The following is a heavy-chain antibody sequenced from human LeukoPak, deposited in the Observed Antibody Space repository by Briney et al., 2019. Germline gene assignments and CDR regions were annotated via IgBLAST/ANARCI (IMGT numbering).Heavy chain of an antibody. CDR1: GFTFSSYA. D-gene: IGHD4-17*01. Sequence: PGGSLRLSCAASGFTFSSYAMSWVRQAPGKGLEWVSATSGSGGSTYYADSVKGRFTISRDNSKNTLYLQMNSPRAEDTAVYYCARRHPSRHGDRRDAFDIWGQGTMVTVSS. CDR3: ARRHPSRHGDRRDAFDI. CDR2: TSGSGGST. V-gene: IGHV3-23*01. J-gene: IGHJ3*02.